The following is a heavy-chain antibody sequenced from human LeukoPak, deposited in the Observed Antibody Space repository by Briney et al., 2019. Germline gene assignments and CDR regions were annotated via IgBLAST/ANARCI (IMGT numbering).Heavy chain of an antibody. J-gene: IGHJ3*02. V-gene: IGHV1-69*13. CDR3: AAGRYYYDSTSLYAFDI. Sequence: GASVKVSCKASGGTFSSYAISWVRQAPGQGLEWMGGIIPIFGTANYAQKFQGRVTITADESTSTACMELGSLRSEDTAVYYCAAGRYYYDSTSLYAFDIWGQGTMVTVSS. CDR2: IIPIFGTA. CDR1: GGTFSSYA. D-gene: IGHD3-22*01.